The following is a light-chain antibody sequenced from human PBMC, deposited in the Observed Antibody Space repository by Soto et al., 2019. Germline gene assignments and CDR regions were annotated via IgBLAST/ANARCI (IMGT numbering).Light chain of an antibody. J-gene: IGKJ5*01. CDR2: DAS. Sequence: EIVLTQSPATLSLSPGERATLSCRASQSVSSYLACYQHKPGQAPMLLIYDASNMATGIPARFSGSWSGTDFTLSTSSLETEEFAVYYSQQRSNWPIPLGQGTGWIL. CDR3: QQRSNWPIP. CDR1: QSVSSY. V-gene: IGKV3-11*01.